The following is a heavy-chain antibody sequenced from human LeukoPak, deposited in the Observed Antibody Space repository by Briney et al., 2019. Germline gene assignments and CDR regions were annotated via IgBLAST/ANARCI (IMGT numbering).Heavy chain of an antibody. D-gene: IGHD6-19*01. J-gene: IGHJ4*02. V-gene: IGHV3-23*01. CDR1: GFTFSSYA. CDR2: ISGTGGST. Sequence: GXXXLSXXASGFTFSSYAMNWVRQAPGKGLEWVSAISGTGGSTYYADSVKGRFTISRDNSKNTLYLQMNSLRAEDTAVYYCASPRDSSGWYYFDYWGQGTLVTVSS. CDR3: ASPRDSSGWYYFDY.